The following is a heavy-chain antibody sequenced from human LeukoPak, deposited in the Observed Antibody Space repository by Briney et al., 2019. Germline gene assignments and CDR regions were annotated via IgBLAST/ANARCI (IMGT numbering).Heavy chain of an antibody. Sequence: GASVKVSCKASGYTFTSYGISWVRQAPGQRLEWMGWINAGNGNTKYSQKFQGRVTITRDTSASTAYMELSSLRSEDTAVYYCARSSRVYNWFDPWGQGTLVTVSS. CDR2: INAGNGNT. CDR1: GYTFTSYG. V-gene: IGHV1-3*01. D-gene: IGHD2-8*01. CDR3: ARSSRVYNWFDP. J-gene: IGHJ5*02.